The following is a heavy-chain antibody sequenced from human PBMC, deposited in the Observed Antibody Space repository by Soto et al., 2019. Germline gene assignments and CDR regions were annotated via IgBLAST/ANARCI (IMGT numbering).Heavy chain of an antibody. V-gene: IGHV3-30*19. J-gene: IGHJ1*01. D-gene: IGHD3-16*01. CDR1: GFTFRSYV. Sequence: QVQLVESGGGVVQPGTSLRLSCVGSGFTFRSYVIHWVRQAPGKGLEWVALTSYDGSNKDYGDSVKGRFTISRDNSRNTVDLHMDSLRREDTALYYCARWGTTGGLDVWGQGTVVCVSS. CDR3: ARWGTTGGLDV. CDR2: TSYDGSNK.